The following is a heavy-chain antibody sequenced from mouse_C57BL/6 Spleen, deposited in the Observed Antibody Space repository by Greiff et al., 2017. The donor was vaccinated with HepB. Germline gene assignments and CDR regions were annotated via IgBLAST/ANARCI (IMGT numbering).Heavy chain of an antibody. J-gene: IGHJ2*01. CDR3: TRRNWAYYFDY. V-gene: IGHV1-15*01. CDR2: IDPETGGT. D-gene: IGHD4-1*01. Sequence: QVQLKESGAELVRPGASVTLSCKASGYTFTDYEMHWVKQTPVHGLEWIGAIDPETGGTAYNQKFKGKAILTADKSSSTAYMELRSLTSEDSAVYYCTRRNWAYYFDYWGQGTTLTVSS. CDR1: GYTFTDYE.